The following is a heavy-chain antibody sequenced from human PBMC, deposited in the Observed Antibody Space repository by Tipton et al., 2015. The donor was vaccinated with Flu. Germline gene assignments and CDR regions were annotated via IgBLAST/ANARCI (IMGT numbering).Heavy chain of an antibody. D-gene: IGHD3-3*01. J-gene: IGHJ2*01. CDR1: GSSIGSDYY. CDR3: ARDHEWRNWYFDL. Sequence: TLSLTCSVSGSSIGSDYYWGWIRQPPGQGLEWIGNVHRSGNAYYSPSFKNRVSISVDTSKNQFSLKLTSVTAADTAVYYCARDHEWRNWYFDLWGRGTLVTVSS. V-gene: IGHV4-38-2*02. CDR2: VHRSGNA.